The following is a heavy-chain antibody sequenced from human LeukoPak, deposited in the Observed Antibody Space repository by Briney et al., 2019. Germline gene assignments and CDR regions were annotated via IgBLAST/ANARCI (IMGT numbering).Heavy chain of an antibody. J-gene: IGHJ4*02. CDR3: ARKLWHRNDC. CDR1: GFTFSSYT. Sequence: GGSLRLSCAASGFTFSSYTMNWVRQAPGKGLEWLSYISSSGSTIYYADSVKGRFTISRDNAKNSLYLQMNSLRAEDTALYYCARKLWHRNDCWGQGTLVTVSS. V-gene: IGHV3-48*01. CDR2: ISSSGSTI. D-gene: IGHD3-16*01.